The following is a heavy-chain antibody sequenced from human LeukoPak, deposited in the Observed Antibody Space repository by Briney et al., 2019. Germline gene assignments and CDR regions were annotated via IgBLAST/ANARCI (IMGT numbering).Heavy chain of an antibody. CDR2: IIPILGIA. D-gene: IGHD6-13*01. CDR3: AREFIAAAAIFDY. J-gene: IGHJ4*02. Sequence: SVKVSCKASGGTFSSYAISWVRQAPGQGLEWMGRIIPILGIANYAQKFQGRVTITADKSTSTAYMELSSLRSEDTAVYYCAREFIAAAAIFDYWGQGTLVTVSS. CDR1: GGTFSSYA. V-gene: IGHV1-69*04.